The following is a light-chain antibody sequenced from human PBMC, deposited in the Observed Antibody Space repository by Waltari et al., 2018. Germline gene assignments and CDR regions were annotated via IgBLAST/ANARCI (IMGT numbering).Light chain of an antibody. CDR2: VAS. J-gene: IGKJ3*01. CDR3: QQTYGSPPT. Sequence: DIQMTQSPSSLPASVGDRVTITCRSSQSISNYLNWYQHKPGEAPKLLVYVASNLQRGVPSRFSGSGSETDFTLTISSLQLEDFATYYCQQTYGSPPTFGPGTKVDI. CDR1: QSISNY. V-gene: IGKV1-39*01.